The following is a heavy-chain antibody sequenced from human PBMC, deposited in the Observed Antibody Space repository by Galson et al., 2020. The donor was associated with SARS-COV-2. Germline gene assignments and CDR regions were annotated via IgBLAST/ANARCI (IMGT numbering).Heavy chain of an antibody. D-gene: IGHD3-3*01. J-gene: IGHJ4*02. CDR3: PRVPRITIFGVVTAFDY. CDR2: IYYSGST. V-gene: IGHV4-31*03. Sequence: SETLSLTCTVSGGSISSGGYYWSWIRQHPGKGLEWIGYIYYSGSTYYNPSLKSRVTISVDTSKNQFSLKLSSVTAADTAVYYCPRVPRITIFGVVTAFDYWGQGTLVTVSS. CDR1: GGSISSGGYY.